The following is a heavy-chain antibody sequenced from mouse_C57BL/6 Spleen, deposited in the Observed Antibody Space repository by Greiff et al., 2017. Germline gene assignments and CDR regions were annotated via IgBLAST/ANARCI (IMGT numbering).Heavy chain of an antibody. CDR2: ISNGGGST. Sequence: EVMLVESGGGLVQPGGSLKLSCAASGFTFSDYYMYWVRQTPEKRLEWVAYISNGGGSTYYPDTVKGRFTISRDNAKNTLYLQMSRLKSEDTAMYYCAREEGPYYSNYLFAYWGQGTLVTVSA. CDR1: GFTFSDYY. CDR3: AREEGPYYSNYLFAY. D-gene: IGHD2-5*01. V-gene: IGHV5-12*01. J-gene: IGHJ3*01.